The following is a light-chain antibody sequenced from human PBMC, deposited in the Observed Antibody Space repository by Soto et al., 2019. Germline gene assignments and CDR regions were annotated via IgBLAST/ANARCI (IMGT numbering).Light chain of an antibody. V-gene: IGKV1-5*01. J-gene: IGKJ1*01. CDR3: QQFIAGWT. Sequence: MQMTQSPSTLSASIGDRVTITCRASQSINNRLAWYQQMPGKAPNLLIYDASSLESGVPSRFRGSGSETEFTLTISGLQPDDFATYYCQQFIAGWTFGQGTKVYIK. CDR2: DAS. CDR1: QSINNR.